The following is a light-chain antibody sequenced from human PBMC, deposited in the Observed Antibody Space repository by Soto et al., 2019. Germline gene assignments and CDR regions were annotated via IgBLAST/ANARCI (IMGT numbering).Light chain of an antibody. V-gene: IGKV3-20*01. CDR2: SAS. CDR3: QQYSASPRT. Sequence: EVVLTQSPGTLSLSPGERATLSCRASRTVDGNYLAWYHQKPGQPPRLLIHSASTRAPGIPDRFSASGAGTDFTLTISRLEPEDSAVYYCQQYSASPRTFGPGTKAEIK. J-gene: IGKJ1*01. CDR1: RTVDGNY.